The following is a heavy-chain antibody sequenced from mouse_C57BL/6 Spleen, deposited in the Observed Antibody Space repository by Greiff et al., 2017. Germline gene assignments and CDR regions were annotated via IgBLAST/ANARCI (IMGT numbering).Heavy chain of an antibody. CDR3: ARRHYGSSYWYFDV. CDR1: GYSFTDYN. J-gene: IGHJ1*03. V-gene: IGHV1-39*01. CDR2: INPNYGTT. Sequence: VQLQQSGPELVKPGASVKISCKASGYSFTDYNMNWVKQSTGKSLEWIGVINPNYGTTSYNQKFKGKATLTVDQSSSTAYMQLNSLTSEDSAVYYCARRHYGSSYWYFDVWGTGTTVTVSS. D-gene: IGHD1-1*01.